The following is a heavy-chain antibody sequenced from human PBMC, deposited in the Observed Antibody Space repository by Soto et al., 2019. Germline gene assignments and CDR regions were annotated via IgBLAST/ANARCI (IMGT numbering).Heavy chain of an antibody. D-gene: IGHD6-13*01. V-gene: IGHV2-5*02. Sequence: QITLKESGPTLLKPTQTLTLTCSFSGFSLTSSGAGVGWIRQPPGKALERLAVIYWDEDKRYSPSLRSRLTITKDTSKNQVVLTMTNLDPADTATYFCAHTQAGHRRHDPFDYWGQGTLVTVSS. J-gene: IGHJ4*02. CDR2: IYWDEDK. CDR3: AHTQAGHRRHDPFDY. CDR1: GFSLTSSGAG.